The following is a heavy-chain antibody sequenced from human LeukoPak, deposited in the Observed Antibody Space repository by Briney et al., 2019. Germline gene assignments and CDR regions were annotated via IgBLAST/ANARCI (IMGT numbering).Heavy chain of an antibody. CDR2: IYHSGST. J-gene: IGHJ4*02. CDR1: GYSISSGYY. V-gene: IGHV4-38-2*01. Sequence: PSETLSLTCAVSGYSISSGYYWGWIRQPPGKGLEWIGSIYHSGSTYYNPSLKSRVTISVDTSKNQFSLKLSSVTAADTAVYYCARPGSGSYYSAPHYWGQGTLVTVSS. D-gene: IGHD3-10*01. CDR3: ARPGSGSYYSAPHY.